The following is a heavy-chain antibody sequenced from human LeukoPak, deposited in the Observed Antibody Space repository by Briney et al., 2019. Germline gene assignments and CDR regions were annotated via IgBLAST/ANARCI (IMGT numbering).Heavy chain of an antibody. CDR3: ARRSSGYYLAGYYYYMDV. CDR2: IHYTGST. J-gene: IGHJ6*03. D-gene: IGHD3-22*01. CDR1: GGSISSYY. Sequence: SETLSLTCAVSGGSISSYYWSWIRQSPGKGLECIGYIHYTGSTNYNPSLKSRVTISVETSKNQFSLKLKSVTAADTAVYYCARRSSGYYLAGYYYYMDVWGKGTTVTISS. V-gene: IGHV4-59*01.